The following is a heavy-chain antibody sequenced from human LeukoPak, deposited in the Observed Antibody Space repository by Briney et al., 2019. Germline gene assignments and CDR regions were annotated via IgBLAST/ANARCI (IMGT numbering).Heavy chain of an antibody. CDR3: AKDYRIVIVPAAHTLDY. J-gene: IGHJ4*02. CDR2: ISYDGSTK. V-gene: IGHV3-30*18. D-gene: IGHD2-2*01. CDR1: GFTFSNYG. Sequence: GGSLRLSCAASGFTFSNYGMQWVRQAPGKGLEWVAVISYDGSTKFYEDSVKGRFTISRDNSKNTLYLQMNSLRAEDTAVYYCAKDYRIVIVPAAHTLDYWGQGTLVTVSS.